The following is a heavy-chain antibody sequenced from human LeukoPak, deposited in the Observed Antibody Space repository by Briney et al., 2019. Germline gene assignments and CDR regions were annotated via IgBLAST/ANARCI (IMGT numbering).Heavy chain of an antibody. V-gene: IGHV3-48*03. D-gene: IGHD3-16*02. CDR1: GFTFSSYE. J-gene: IGHJ4*02. Sequence: AGGSLRLSCAASGFTFSSYEMNWVRQAPGKGLEWVSYISSSGSTIYYADSVKGRFTISRDNAKNSLYLQMNSLRAEDTAVYYCARVLSKSLELSTPPPDYWGQGTLVTVSS. CDR3: ARVLSKSLELSTPPPDY. CDR2: ISSSGSTI.